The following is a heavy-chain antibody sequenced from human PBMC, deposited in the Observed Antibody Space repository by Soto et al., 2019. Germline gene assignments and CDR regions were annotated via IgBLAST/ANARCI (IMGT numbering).Heavy chain of an antibody. Sequence: QVQLVQSGAEVKKPGSSVKVSCKASGGTFSSYAISWVRQAPGQGLEWMGGIIPIFGTANYAQKFQGRVTIAADESTSTAYMELSSLRSEDTAVYYCASKVDGSSTSCPGDYYYYYGMDVWGQGTTVTVSS. CDR2: IIPIFGTA. D-gene: IGHD2-2*01. V-gene: IGHV1-69*01. CDR1: GGTFSSYA. J-gene: IGHJ6*02. CDR3: ASKVDGSSTSCPGDYYYYYGMDV.